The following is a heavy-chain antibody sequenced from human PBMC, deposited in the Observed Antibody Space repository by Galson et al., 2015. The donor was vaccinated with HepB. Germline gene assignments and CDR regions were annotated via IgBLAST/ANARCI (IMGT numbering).Heavy chain of an antibody. V-gene: IGHV3-30-3*01. D-gene: IGHD2-2*01. CDR3: ANLPLVAPPYYYYMDV. J-gene: IGHJ6*03. Sequence: SLRLSCAASGFTFSSYAMHWVRQAPGKGLEWVAVISYDGSNKYYADSVKGRFTISRDNSKNTLYLQMNSLRAEDTAVYYCANLPLVAPPYYYYMDVWGKGTTVTVSS. CDR2: ISYDGSNK. CDR1: GFTFSSYA.